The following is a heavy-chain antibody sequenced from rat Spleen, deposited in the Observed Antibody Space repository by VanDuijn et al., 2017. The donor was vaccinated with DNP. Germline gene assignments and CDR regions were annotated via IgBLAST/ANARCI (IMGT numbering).Heavy chain of an antibody. CDR2: IWSGGST. J-gene: IGHJ3*01. CDR1: GFSLINYG. V-gene: IGHV2-15*01. D-gene: IGHD1-2*01. Sequence: QVQLKESGPGLVQPSQTLSLTCTVSGFSLINYGVSWVRQPPGKGLEWIGAIWSGGSTDYNSALKSRLTIIRDTSKSQVLLKMNSLQTEDTATYYCARSPETSYIYFPWVHWGQGTLVTVSS. CDR3: ARSPETSYIYFPWVH.